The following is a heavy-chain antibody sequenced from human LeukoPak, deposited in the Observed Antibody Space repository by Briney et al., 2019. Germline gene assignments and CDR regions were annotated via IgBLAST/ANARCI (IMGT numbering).Heavy chain of an antibody. CDR2: INSDGRDT. Sequence: PGGSLRLSCAASGFTFSNYYVHWVRQPPGKGLVWVSRINSDGRDTTYVDSVKGRFTISRDNAKNSLYLQMNSLRAEDTAVYYCARAQRGGNSMAGFDYWGQGTLVTVSS. CDR1: GFTFSNYY. CDR3: ARAQRGGNSMAGFDY. J-gene: IGHJ4*02. D-gene: IGHD4-23*01. V-gene: IGHV3-74*03.